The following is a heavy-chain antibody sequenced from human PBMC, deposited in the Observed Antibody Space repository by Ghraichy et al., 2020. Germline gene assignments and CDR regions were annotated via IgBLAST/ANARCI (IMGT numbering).Heavy chain of an antibody. D-gene: IGHD3-10*01. CDR2: IYYSGST. CDR1: GGSISSSSYY. V-gene: IGHV4-39*01. CDR3: ASDLLWCGELVQDY. J-gene: IGHJ4*02. Sequence: SETLSLTCTVSGGSISSSSYYWGWIRQPTGKGLEWNGSIYYSGSTYYNPSLKSRVTISVDTSKNQFSLKLSPVTAADTAVYYCASDLLWCGELVQDYWGQGTLVTGSS.